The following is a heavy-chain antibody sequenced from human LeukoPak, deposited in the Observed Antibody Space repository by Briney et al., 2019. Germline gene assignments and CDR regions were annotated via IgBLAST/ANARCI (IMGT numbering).Heavy chain of an antibody. Sequence: GGSLRLSCAASGFTFDDYAMHWVRQAPGKGLEWVSGISWNIGSIGYADSVKGRFTISRDNAKNSLYLQMNSLKAEDTALYYCAKGYKPDYYGSGSLQPHFDYWGQGTLVTVSS. D-gene: IGHD3-10*01. V-gene: IGHV3-9*01. J-gene: IGHJ4*02. CDR2: ISWNIGSI. CDR3: AKGYKPDYYGSGSLQPHFDY. CDR1: GFTFDDYA.